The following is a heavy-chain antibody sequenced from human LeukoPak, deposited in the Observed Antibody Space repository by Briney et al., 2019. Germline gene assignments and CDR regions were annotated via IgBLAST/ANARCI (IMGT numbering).Heavy chain of an antibody. J-gene: IGHJ6*02. V-gene: IGHV7-4-1*02. D-gene: IGHD3-22*01. CDR3: ARVYYDSSGYHYYYYYGMDV. CDR2: INTNTGNP. Sequence: ASVKVSCKASGYTFTNYAMNWVRQAPGQGLEWMGWINTNTGNPTYAQGFTGRFVFSLDTSVSTAYLQISSLKAEDTAVYYCARVYYDSSGYHYYYYYGMDVWGQGTTVTVSS. CDR1: GYTFTNYA.